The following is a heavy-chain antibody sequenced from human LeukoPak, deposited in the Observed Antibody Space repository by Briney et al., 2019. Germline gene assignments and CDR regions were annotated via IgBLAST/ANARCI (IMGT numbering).Heavy chain of an antibody. CDR2: IYPGDSDT. CDR1: GYSFTSNW. D-gene: IGHD2-2*01. J-gene: IGHJ3*02. V-gene: IGHV5-51*01. Sequence: GESLKISCKGSGYSFTSNWIGWVRQMPGKGLEWMGIIYPGDSDTRYSPSFQGQVTISADKSISTAYPQWSSLKASDTAMYYCARQYCSSTSCYLHAFHIWGQGTMVTVSS. CDR3: ARQYCSSTSCYLHAFHI.